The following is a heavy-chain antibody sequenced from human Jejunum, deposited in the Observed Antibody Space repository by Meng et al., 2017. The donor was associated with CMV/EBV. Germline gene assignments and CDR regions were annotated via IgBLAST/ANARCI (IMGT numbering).Heavy chain of an antibody. CDR3: ARSGSGYCTGDSCYSSFDY. CDR2: ISTYKGYA. CDR1: FTSYG. D-gene: IGHD2-15*01. J-gene: IGHJ4*02. V-gene: IGHV1-18*01. Sequence: FTSYGITWVRQAPGQGPEWMGWISTYKGYANYAQNVQGRVTMTADTSTSTAYMELTSLGSDDTAVYYCARSGSGYCTGDSCYSSFDYWGQGTLVTVSS.